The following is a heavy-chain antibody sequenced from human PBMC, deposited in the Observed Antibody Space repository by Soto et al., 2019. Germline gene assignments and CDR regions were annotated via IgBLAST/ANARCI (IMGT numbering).Heavy chain of an antibody. CDR3: ARDASPRYFDWLPEDFDY. J-gene: IGHJ4*02. CDR1: GYTFTSYG. CDR2: ISAYNGNT. V-gene: IGHV1-18*01. D-gene: IGHD3-9*01. Sequence: ASVKVSCKASGYTFTSYGISWVRQAPGQGLEWMGWISAYNGNTNYAQKLQGRVTMTTDTSTSTAYMELRSLRSDDTAVYYCARDASPRYFDWLPEDFDYWGQGTLVTVSS.